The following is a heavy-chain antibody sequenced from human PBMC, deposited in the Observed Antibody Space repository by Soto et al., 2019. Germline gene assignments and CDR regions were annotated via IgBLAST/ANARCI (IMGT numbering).Heavy chain of an antibody. D-gene: IGHD6-13*01. J-gene: IGHJ6*02. V-gene: IGHV4-34*01. CDR1: GGSFSGYY. CDR3: ARGYSSSWYRTYYYYGMDV. Sequence: SETLSLTCAVYGGSFSGYYWSWIRQPPGKGLEWIGEINHSGSTNYNPSLKSRVTISVXXXXXXFXLXLXXXTAAXTAVYYCARGYSSSWYRTYYYYGMDVWGQGTTVT. CDR2: INHSGST.